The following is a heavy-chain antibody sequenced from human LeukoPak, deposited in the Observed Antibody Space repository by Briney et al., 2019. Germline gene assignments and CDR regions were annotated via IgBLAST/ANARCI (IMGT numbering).Heavy chain of an antibody. Sequence: GGSLRLSCAASGFTFSSYGMHWVRQAPGRGLEWVTFIRYDGTNEYYADSVRGRFTISRDNSKNTLYLQMNSLRAEDTAVYYCARTSGLYYYYYYMDVWGKGTTVTVSS. CDR3: ARTSGLYYYYYYMDV. D-gene: IGHD3-10*01. CDR2: IRYDGTNE. V-gene: IGHV3-30*02. J-gene: IGHJ6*03. CDR1: GFTFSSYG.